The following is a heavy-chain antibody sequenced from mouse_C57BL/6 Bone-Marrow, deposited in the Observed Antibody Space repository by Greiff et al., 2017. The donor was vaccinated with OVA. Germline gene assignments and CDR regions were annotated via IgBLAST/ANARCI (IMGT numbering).Heavy chain of an antibody. CDR1: GYTFTSYW. CDR2: IDPSNGYT. J-gene: IGHJ3*01. Sequence: QVQLQQPGAELVKPGASVKLSCKASGYTFTSYWMQWVKQRPGQGLEWIGEIDPSNGYTNYNHKFKGKATFTVDTSSNTAYMQLSSLTSEDSAVYYCARGGFLFAYWGQGTLVTVSA. V-gene: IGHV1-50*01. CDR3: ARGGFLFAY. D-gene: IGHD3-1*01.